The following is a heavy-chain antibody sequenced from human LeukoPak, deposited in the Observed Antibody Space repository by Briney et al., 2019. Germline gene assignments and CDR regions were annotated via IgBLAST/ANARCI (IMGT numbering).Heavy chain of an antibody. V-gene: IGHV4-34*01. CDR3: ARGVQDIVVVPAARNFDY. D-gene: IGHD2-2*01. CDR2: INHSGST. J-gene: IGHJ4*02. CDR1: GGSFSGYY. Sequence: SETLSLTCAVYGGSFSGYYWSWIRQPPGKGLEWIGEINHSGSTNYNPSLKSRVTTSVDTSKNQFSLKLSSVTAADTAVYYCARGVQDIVVVPAARNFDYWGQGTLVTVSS.